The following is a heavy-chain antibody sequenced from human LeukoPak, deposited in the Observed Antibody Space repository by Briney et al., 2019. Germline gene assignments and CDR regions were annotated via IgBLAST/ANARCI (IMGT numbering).Heavy chain of an antibody. CDR1: GGSISSYY. V-gene: IGHV4-59*01. Sequence: SETLSLTCSVSGGSISSYYWNWIRQPPGKGLEWIAFISYSGSTNYSPSLQSRVTISVDTSKNQLSLNLNSVTAADTAVYFCARHGRSGGYYTWFDPWGQGALVTVSS. CDR2: ISYSGST. D-gene: IGHD1-26*01. J-gene: IGHJ5*02. CDR3: ARHGRSGGYYTWFDP.